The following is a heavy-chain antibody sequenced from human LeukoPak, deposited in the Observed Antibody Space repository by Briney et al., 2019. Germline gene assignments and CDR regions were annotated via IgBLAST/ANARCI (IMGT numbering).Heavy chain of an antibody. CDR1: GGSISSYY. CDR3: ARSEYCSGGTCYRGLVDY. CDR2: IYTSGST. V-gene: IGHV4-4*07. Sequence: ASETLSLTCTVSGGSISSYYWSWIRQPAGKGLEWIGRIYTSGSTNYNPSLKSRVTMSVDTSKNQFSLKLSSVTAADTAVYYCARSEYCSGGTCYRGLVDYWGQGTLVTVSS. D-gene: IGHD2-15*01. J-gene: IGHJ4*02.